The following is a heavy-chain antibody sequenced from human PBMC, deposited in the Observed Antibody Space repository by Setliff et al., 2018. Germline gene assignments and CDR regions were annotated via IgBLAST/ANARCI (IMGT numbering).Heavy chain of an antibody. D-gene: IGHD3-10*01. V-gene: IGHV3-7*01. J-gene: IGHJ4*02. CDR2: INPHGSEK. Sequence: PGGSLRLSCTASGLSYSNYWVSWVRQAPGKGLEWLASINPHGSEKYYADSVKGRFTISRDNAKSSLSLQMNNLRTEDTAVYYCFGAGTCSYWGQGTLVTVSS. CDR1: GLSYSNYW. CDR3: FGAGTCSY.